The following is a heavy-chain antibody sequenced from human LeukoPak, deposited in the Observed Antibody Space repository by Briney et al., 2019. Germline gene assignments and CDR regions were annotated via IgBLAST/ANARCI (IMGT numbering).Heavy chain of an antibody. CDR1: GYTFTRHA. CDR2: INTNTGNP. D-gene: IGHD2-2*02. J-gene: IGHJ4*02. CDR3: TRETGYCIGTSCSTGDY. Sequence: GASVKVSCKASGYTFTRHAINWVRQAPGQGLEWLGWINTNTGNPTYGQGFTGRFVFSLDTSVSTAYLQIGSLKAEDTAVYYCTRETGYCIGTSCSTGDYWGQGTLVTVSS. V-gene: IGHV7-4-1*01.